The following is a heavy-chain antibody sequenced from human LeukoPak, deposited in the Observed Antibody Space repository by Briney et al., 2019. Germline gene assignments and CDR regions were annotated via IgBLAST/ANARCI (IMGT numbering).Heavy chain of an antibody. CDR2: TYSGGST. CDR3: ARDGGYGSGSFDY. CDR1: GFTVSSNY. V-gene: IGHV3-53*01. D-gene: IGHD3-10*01. J-gene: IGHJ4*02. Sequence: GGSLRLSRAASGFTVSSNYMSWVRQAPGKGLEWVSVTYSGGSTYYTDSVKGRFTISRDISKNTLYLQMNSLRAEDTAVYYCARDGGYGSGSFDYWGQGTLVTVSS.